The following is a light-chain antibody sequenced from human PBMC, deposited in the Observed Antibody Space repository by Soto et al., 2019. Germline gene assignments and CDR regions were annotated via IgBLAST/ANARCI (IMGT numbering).Light chain of an antibody. V-gene: IGLV2-14*01. CDR2: EVN. CDR1: RSDIGDSNF. J-gene: IGLJ1*01. CDR3: ASFRRATILV. Sequence: SVLTQPASVSGSPGQAATISCTGPRSDIGDSNFISWYQHSPGKAPRLLIYEVNNRPSGVSKRFSGSKAGNTASLTISGLLDDDEADYFCASFRRATILVFGSGTKVTVL.